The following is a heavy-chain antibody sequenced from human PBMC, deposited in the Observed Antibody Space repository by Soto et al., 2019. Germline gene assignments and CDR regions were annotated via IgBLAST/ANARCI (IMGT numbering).Heavy chain of an antibody. V-gene: IGHV1-69*06. J-gene: IGHJ4*02. CDR1: GGTFSSYA. Sequence: QVQLVQSGAEVKKPGSSVKVSCKASGGTFSSYAISWVRQAPGQGLEWMVGIIPIFGTANYAQKFQGRVTITADKSTSTAYMELSSLRSEDTDVYYCARVTGGIAAAGVFDYWGQGTLVTVSS. D-gene: IGHD6-13*01. CDR2: IIPIFGTA. CDR3: ARVTGGIAAAGVFDY.